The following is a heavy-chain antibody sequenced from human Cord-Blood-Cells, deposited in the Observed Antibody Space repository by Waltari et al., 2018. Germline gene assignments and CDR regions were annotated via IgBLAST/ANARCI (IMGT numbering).Heavy chain of an antibody. D-gene: IGHD6-6*01. J-gene: IGHJ4*02. CDR2: ISSSSSYI. CDR1: GSTFSSYS. Sequence: EVQLVESGGGLVQPGGSLRLSCAASGSTFSSYSMNWVRHAPGKGLEWVASISSSSSYIYYADSVKGRFAISTDNAKNSLYRQMNSLRAEDTAVYYCARGYYSSSYWGQGTLVTVSS. CDR3: ARGYYSSSY. V-gene: IGHV3-21*01.